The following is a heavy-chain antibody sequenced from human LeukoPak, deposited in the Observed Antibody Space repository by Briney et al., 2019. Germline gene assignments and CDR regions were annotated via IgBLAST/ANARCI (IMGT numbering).Heavy chain of an antibody. CDR3: AGDTYGSDY. CDR2: IYNSGST. V-gene: IGHV4-59*01. CDR1: GGSISSYY. D-gene: IGHD3-10*01. Sequence: SETLSLTCTVSGGSISSYYWSWIRQPPGEGLEWIGYIYNSGSTNYNPSLKSRVTISVDTSKNQFSLKLSSVTAADTAVYYCAGDTYGSDYWGQGTLVTVSS. J-gene: IGHJ4*02.